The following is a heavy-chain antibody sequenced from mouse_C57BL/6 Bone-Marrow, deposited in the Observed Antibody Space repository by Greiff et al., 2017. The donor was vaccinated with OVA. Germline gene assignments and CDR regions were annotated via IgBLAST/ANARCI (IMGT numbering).Heavy chain of an antibody. V-gene: IGHV1-80*01. Sequence: VKLQESGAELVKPGASVKISCKASGYAFSSYWMNWVKQRPGKGLEWIGQIYPGDGDTNYNGKFKGKATLTAAKSSSTAYMQLSSLTSEDSAVYFCARRWDGYCGGAWFAYGGQGTLVTVSA. CDR3: ARRWDGYCGGAWFAY. D-gene: IGHD2-3*01. J-gene: IGHJ3*01. CDR1: GYAFSSYW. CDR2: IYPGDGDT.